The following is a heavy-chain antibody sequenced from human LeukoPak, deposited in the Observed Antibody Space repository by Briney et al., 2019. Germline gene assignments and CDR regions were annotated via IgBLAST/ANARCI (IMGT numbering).Heavy chain of an antibody. V-gene: IGHV3-48*03. D-gene: IGHD6-19*01. Sequence: GGSLRLSCAASGFTFSSYEMNWVRQAPGKGLERVSYISSSGSTIYYADSVKGRFTISRDNAKNSLYLQMNSLRAEDTAVYYCARSGWSIDYWGQGTLVTVSS. CDR3: ARSGWSIDY. CDR2: ISSSGSTI. J-gene: IGHJ4*02. CDR1: GFTFSSYE.